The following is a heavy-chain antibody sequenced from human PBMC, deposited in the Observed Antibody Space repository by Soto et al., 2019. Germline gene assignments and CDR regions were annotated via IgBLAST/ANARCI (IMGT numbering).Heavy chain of an antibody. J-gene: IGHJ4*02. CDR1: GFTFSSYW. D-gene: IGHD6-19*01. CDR2: IKQDGSET. V-gene: IGHV3-7*03. Sequence: PGGSLRLSCAASGFTFSSYWMSWVRQAPGKGLEWVANIKQDGSETYYVDSLKGRFSISRDNAKNSLYLQMNSLRAEDTAVYCCARGTYSSGWYPDYFDYWGQGTPVTVSS. CDR3: ARGTYSSGWYPDYFDY.